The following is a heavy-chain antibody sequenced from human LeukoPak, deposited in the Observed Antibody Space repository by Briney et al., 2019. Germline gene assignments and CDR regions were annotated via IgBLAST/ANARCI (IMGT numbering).Heavy chain of an antibody. J-gene: IGHJ3*02. V-gene: IGHV1-24*01. CDR3: ARVGGGYDFWSDNGAFDI. D-gene: IGHD3-3*01. CDR1: GYTLTELS. Sequence: ASVKVSCKVSGYTLTELSMHWVRQAPGKGLEWMGGFDPEDGETIYAQKFQGRVTITTDESTSTAYMELSSLRSEDTAVYYCARVGGGYDFWSDNGAFDIWGQGTMVTVSS. CDR2: FDPEDGET.